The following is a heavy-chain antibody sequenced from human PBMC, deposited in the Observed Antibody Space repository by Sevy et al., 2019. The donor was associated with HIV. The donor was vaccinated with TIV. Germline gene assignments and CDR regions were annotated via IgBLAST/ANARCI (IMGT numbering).Heavy chain of an antibody. CDR1: GFTFSNYF. J-gene: IGHJ4*02. CDR2: ISSGSSYI. D-gene: IGHD3-10*01. CDR3: ARGDYYGSLYYLDY. Sequence: GESLKISCAASGFTFSNYFINWVRQAPGKGLEWVSSISSGSSYIFYADSVKGRFTISRDNAKNSLYLHMNSLRAEDTAVYYCARGDYYGSLYYLDYWGPGTLVTVSS. V-gene: IGHV3-21*01.